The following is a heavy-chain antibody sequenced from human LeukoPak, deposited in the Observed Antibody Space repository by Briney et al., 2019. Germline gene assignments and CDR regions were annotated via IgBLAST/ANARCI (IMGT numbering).Heavy chain of an antibody. CDR2: IIPIFGIA. J-gene: IGHJ3*02. V-gene: IGHV1-69*04. CDR1: GGTFSSYA. CDR3: ARDAIDAFDI. Sequence: SVKVSCKASGGTFSSYAISWVRQAPRQGLEWMGRIIPIFGIANYAQKFQGRVTITADKSTSTAYMELSSLRSEDTAVYYCARDAIDAFDIWGQGTMVTVSS.